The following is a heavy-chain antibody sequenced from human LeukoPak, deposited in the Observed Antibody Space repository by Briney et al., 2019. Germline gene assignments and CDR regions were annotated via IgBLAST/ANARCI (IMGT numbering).Heavy chain of an antibody. J-gene: IGHJ4*02. CDR3: ARGYDFDY. D-gene: IGHD3-3*01. CDR2: ISSSSSTI. V-gene: IGHV3-48*02. CDR1: GFTFSNYG. Sequence: SLRLPCAPSGFTFSNYGMHWVRQAPGKGLECVSYISSSSSTIYYADSVKGRFTISRDNAKNSVYLQMNSLRDEDTAVYYCARGYDFDYWGQGTLVTVSS.